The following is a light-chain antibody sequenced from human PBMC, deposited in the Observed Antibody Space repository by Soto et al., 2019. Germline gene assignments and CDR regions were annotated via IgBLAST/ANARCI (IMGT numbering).Light chain of an antibody. CDR2: GAS. CDR3: QQYNSYPWT. Sequence: EIVLTQSPGTLSLSPGERATLSCMASQSVSSSYLAWYQQKPGQAPRLLIYGASSRATGIPDRFSGSGSGTDFTLTISRLEPDDFATYYCQQYNSYPWTFGQGTKVDIK. CDR1: QSVSSSY. J-gene: IGKJ1*01. V-gene: IGKV3-20*01.